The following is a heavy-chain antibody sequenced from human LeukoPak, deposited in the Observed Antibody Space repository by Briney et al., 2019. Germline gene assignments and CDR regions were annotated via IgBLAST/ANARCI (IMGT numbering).Heavy chain of an antibody. V-gene: IGHV3-21*01. Sequence: GGSLRLSCAASGFTFNTDNMNWLRQAPGKGLEWVSCISSLSGYIYYADSVKGRFTISRDNAKNSLYLQMNSLRAEDTAVYYCARVPERCSSTSCYKNRYYNYMDVWGKGTTVTVSS. CDR1: GFTFNTDN. CDR3: ARVPERCSSTSCYKNRYYNYMDV. J-gene: IGHJ6*03. D-gene: IGHD2-2*01. CDR2: ISSLSGYI.